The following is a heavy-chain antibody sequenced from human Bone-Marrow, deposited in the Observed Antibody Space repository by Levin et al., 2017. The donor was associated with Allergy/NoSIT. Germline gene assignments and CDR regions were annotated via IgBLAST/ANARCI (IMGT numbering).Heavy chain of an antibody. CDR1: GFTFSNYG. J-gene: IGHJ4*02. Sequence: PGGSLRLSCAASGFTFSNYGMHWVRQVPGKGLEWVAFISYDGDNTYYGDSVRGRFTISRDNSKNTVFLQMNSLRRDDGAVYYCAKGGSVGAIFDHWGQGTLVTVSS. V-gene: IGHV3-30*18. CDR3: AKGGSVGAIFDH. D-gene: IGHD1-26*01. CDR2: ISYDGDNT.